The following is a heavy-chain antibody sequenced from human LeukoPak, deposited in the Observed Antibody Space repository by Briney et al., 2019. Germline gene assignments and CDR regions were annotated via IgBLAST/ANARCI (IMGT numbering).Heavy chain of an antibody. J-gene: IGHJ4*02. CDR2: ISSSSYI. CDR1: GFTFSSYS. CDR3: ARDLGQQLVHFDY. Sequence: PGGSLRLPCAASGFTFSSYSMTWVRQAPGKGLEWVSSISSSSYIYYADSVKGRFTISRDNAKNSLYLQMNSLRAEDTAVYYCARDLGQQLVHFDYWGQGTLVTVSS. V-gene: IGHV3-21*01. D-gene: IGHD6-13*01.